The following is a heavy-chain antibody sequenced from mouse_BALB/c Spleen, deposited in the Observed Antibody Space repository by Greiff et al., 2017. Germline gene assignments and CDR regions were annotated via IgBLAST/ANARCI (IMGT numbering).Heavy chain of an antibody. Sequence: EVKLVESGGDLVKPGGSLKLSCAASGFTFSDYYMYWVRQTPEKRLEWVATISDGGSYTYYPDSVKGRFTISRDNAKNNLYLQMSSLKSEDTAMYYCARAYYGNYGAMDYWGQGTSVTVSS. CDR2: ISDGGSYT. D-gene: IGHD2-10*01. CDR3: ARAYYGNYGAMDY. CDR1: GFTFSDYY. V-gene: IGHV5-4*02. J-gene: IGHJ4*01.